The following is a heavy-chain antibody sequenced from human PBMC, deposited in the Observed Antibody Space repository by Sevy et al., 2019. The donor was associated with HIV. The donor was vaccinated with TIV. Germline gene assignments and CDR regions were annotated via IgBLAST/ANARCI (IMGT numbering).Heavy chain of an antibody. CDR1: GYYISSGYY. CDR2: IYHSAFT. CDR3: ARIYVASHIFES. Sequence: SETLSLTCAVSGYYISSGYYWGWIRQSPRKGLEWIGTIYHSAFTYYNPSLESRVSISVDMSKNQFSLRLTSVTAGDTAVYYCARIYVASHIFESWGQGTLVTVSS. V-gene: IGHV4-38-2*01. D-gene: IGHD3-16*01. J-gene: IGHJ4*02.